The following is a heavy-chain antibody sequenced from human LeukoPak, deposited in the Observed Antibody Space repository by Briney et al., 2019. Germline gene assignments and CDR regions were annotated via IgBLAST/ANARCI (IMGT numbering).Heavy chain of an antibody. CDR1: GGSISSSSYY. Sequence: PSETLSLTCTVSGGSISSSSYYWGWIRQPPGKGLEWIVEINHSGSTNYNPSLKSRVTISVDTSKNQFSLKLSSVTAADTAVYYCARRAFVSYYYDSSGYFTGYFDYWGQGTLVTVSS. CDR3: ARRAFVSYYYDSSGYFTGYFDY. J-gene: IGHJ4*02. D-gene: IGHD3-22*01. CDR2: INHSGST. V-gene: IGHV4-39*07.